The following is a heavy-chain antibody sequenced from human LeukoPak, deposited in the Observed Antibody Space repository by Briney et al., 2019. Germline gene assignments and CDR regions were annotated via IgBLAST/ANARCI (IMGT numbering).Heavy chain of an antibody. Sequence: GGSLRLSCAASGFTFNSYAIHWVRQAPGKGPEWVAIVWYDGNNKNYADSVKGRFTISRDNSEDTLFLQMNSLRVEDSALYYCARGDDGRSLDYWGQGTRVTVSS. CDR2: VWYDGNNK. D-gene: IGHD1-1*01. CDR3: ARGDDGRSLDY. CDR1: GFTFNSYA. J-gene: IGHJ4*02. V-gene: IGHV3-33*08.